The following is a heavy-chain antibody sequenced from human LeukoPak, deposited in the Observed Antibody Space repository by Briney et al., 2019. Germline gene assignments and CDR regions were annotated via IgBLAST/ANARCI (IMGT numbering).Heavy chain of an antibody. J-gene: IGHJ4*02. V-gene: IGHV4-34*01. CDR2: INHSGGT. D-gene: IGHD2-2*01. Sequence: SETLSLTCVVYGGSFSGYYWTWIRQPPGKGLEWIGEINHSGGTNYNPSLKSRVTISVDTSKNQFSLKLSSVTAADTAVYYCARHFPPSLCGSSTSCAGGTFDCWGQGTLVTVSS. CDR1: GGSFSGYY. CDR3: ARHFPPSLCGSSTSCAGGTFDC.